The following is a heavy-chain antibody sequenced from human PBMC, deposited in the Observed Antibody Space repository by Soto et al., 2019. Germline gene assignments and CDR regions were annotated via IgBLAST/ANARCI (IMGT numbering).Heavy chain of an antibody. CDR2: ISSSSSYI. J-gene: IGHJ3*02. Sequence: PGGSLRLSCAASGFTFSSYSMNWVRQAPGKGLEWVSSISSSSSYIYYADSVKGRFTISRDNAKNSLYLQMNSLRAEDTAVYYCASLGDSGYDDDAFDIWGQGTMVTVS. D-gene: IGHD5-12*01. CDR3: ASLGDSGYDDDAFDI. CDR1: GFTFSSYS. V-gene: IGHV3-21*01.